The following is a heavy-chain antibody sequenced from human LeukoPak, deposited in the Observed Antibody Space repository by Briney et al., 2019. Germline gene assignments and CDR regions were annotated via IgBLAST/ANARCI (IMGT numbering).Heavy chain of an antibody. CDR3: ARRSGSDALDI. V-gene: IGHV5-51*01. J-gene: IGHJ3*02. Sequence: GESLKISCKGSGYSFTSYWIAWVRQMPGKGLEWTGIIYPGGSYTTYSPSFQGQVTISADKSISTAYLQWRSLKASDTAMYYCARRSGSDALDIWGQGTMVTVSS. CDR2: IYPGGSYT. D-gene: IGHD3-10*01. CDR1: GYSFTSYW.